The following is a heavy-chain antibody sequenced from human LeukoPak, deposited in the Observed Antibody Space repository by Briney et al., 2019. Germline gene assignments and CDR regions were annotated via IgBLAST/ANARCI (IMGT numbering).Heavy chain of an antibody. D-gene: IGHD2-2*01. J-gene: IGHJ6*03. CDR2: MNPNSGNT. Sequence: ASVKVSCKASGYTFTSYDINWVRQATGQGLEWMGWMNPNSGNTGYAQKFQGRVTMTRNTSISTAYMELSSLRSEDTAVYYCARVFEYCSSTSCYDDYYYYMDVWGKGTTDTVSS. V-gene: IGHV1-8*01. CDR1: GYTFTSYD. CDR3: ARVFEYCSSTSCYDDYYYYMDV.